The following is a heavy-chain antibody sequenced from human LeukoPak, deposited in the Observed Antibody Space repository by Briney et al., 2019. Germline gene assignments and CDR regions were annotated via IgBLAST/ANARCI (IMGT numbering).Heavy chain of an antibody. D-gene: IGHD3-10*01. Sequence: SETLSLTCAVYGGSFSGYYWSWIRQPPGKGLEWIGEINHSGSTNYNPSLKSRVTISVDTSKNQFSLKLSSVTAADTAVYYCARGLGGLVRGVALSGYYYGMDVWGQGTTVTVSS. J-gene: IGHJ6*02. CDR2: INHSGST. CDR1: GGSFSGYY. CDR3: ARGLGGLVRGVALSGYYYGMDV. V-gene: IGHV4-34*01.